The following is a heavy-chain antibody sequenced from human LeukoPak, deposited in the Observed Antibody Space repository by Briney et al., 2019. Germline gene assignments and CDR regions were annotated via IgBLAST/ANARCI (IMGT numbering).Heavy chain of an antibody. D-gene: IGHD3-16*02. CDR1: GGSFSGYY. CDR2: INHSGST. Sequence: PSETLSLTCAVYGGSFSGYYWSWIRQPPGKGLEWIGEINHSGSTNYNPSLKSRVTISVDTSKNQFSLKLSSVTAADTAVYYCARGPYDYVLGSYRLYGMDVWGKGTTVTVSS. V-gene: IGHV4-34*01. CDR3: ARGPYDYVLGSYRLYGMDV. J-gene: IGHJ6*04.